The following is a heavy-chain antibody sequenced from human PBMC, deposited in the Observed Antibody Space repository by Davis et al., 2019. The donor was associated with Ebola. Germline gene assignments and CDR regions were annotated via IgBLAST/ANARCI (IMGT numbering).Heavy chain of an antibody. CDR3: AKDPAPSYIVVVPAAIRWMP. V-gene: IGHV3-30*18. CDR1: GFTFSSYG. D-gene: IGHD2-2*01. Sequence: GESLKISCAASGFTFSSYGMHWVRQAPGKGLEWVAVISYDGSNKYYADSVKGRFTISRDNSKNTLYLQMNSLRAEDTAVYYCAKDPAPSYIVVVPAAIRWMPWGQGTLVTVSS. CDR2: ISYDGSNK. J-gene: IGHJ5*02.